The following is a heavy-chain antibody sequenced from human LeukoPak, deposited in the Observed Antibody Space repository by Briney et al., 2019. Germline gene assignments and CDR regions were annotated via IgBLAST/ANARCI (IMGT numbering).Heavy chain of an antibody. V-gene: IGHV3-30*04. CDR2: ISHDGTTK. Sequence: GGSLRLSCAASRLTFSNFAMHWVRQAPGKGLEWVAIISHDGTTKHYADSVKGRFTISRDNSNSSLFLQMNSLRGEDTAVYFCARARGKWHLLPLDYWGQGTLVTVSS. CDR3: ARARGKWHLLPLDY. D-gene: IGHD1-26*01. J-gene: IGHJ4*02. CDR1: RLTFSNFA.